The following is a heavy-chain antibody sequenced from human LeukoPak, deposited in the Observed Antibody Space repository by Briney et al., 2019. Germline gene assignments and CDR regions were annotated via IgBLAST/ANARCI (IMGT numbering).Heavy chain of an antibody. V-gene: IGHV3-23*01. CDR3: AKLDSSGWYRGYFDY. Sequence: PGGSLRLSCAASRFTFSSYAMSWVRQAPGKGLEWVSAISGSGGSTYYADSVKGRFTISRDNSKNTLYLQMNSLRAEDTAVYYCAKLDSSGWYRGYFDYWGQGTLVTVSS. CDR1: RFTFSSYA. D-gene: IGHD6-19*01. CDR2: ISGSGGST. J-gene: IGHJ4*02.